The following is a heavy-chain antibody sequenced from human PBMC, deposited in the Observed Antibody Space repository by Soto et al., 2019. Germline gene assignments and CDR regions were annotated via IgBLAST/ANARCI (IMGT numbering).Heavy chain of an antibody. Sequence: QLQLQESGSGLVRPSQTLSLNCVVSGDSIGRGSYSWSWIRQPPGKGLEWIGLGYAGGSRYFNPSLSGRISISVDRSRNQFSLKLSSVTAADTAVYYCARGGGAPRTTVMLPPPTFDYWGPGTLVTVSS. J-gene: IGHJ4*02. CDR2: GYAGGSR. V-gene: IGHV4-30-2*01. D-gene: IGHD3-10*02. CDR3: ARGGGAPRTTVMLPPPTFDY. CDR1: GDSIGRGSYS.